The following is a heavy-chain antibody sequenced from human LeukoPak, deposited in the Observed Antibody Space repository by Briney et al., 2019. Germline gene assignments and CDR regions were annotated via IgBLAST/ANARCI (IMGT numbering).Heavy chain of an antibody. V-gene: IGHV3-9*03. D-gene: IGHD3-22*01. CDR3: AKEIGVYYDSSGYGGDAFDI. CDR1: GFTFDDYA. CDR2: ISWDSVSI. Sequence: GGSLRLSCAASGFTFDDYAIHWVRQAPGKGLEWVSGISWDSVSIVYADSVKGRFTISRDNAKNCLYLQMNSLRAEDMALYYCAKEIGVYYDSSGYGGDAFDIWGQGTMVTVSS. J-gene: IGHJ3*02.